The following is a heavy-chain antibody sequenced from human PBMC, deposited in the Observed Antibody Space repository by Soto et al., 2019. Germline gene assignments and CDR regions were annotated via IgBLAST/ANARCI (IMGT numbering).Heavy chain of an antibody. D-gene: IGHD3-16*01. V-gene: IGHV3-15*07. CDR1: GLDSTNAY. CDR2: IKSNADGGTT. CDR3: AAHLGVLGSLAL. Sequence: GGSMRLSCSASGLDSTNAYMNWVRQAPGKGLEWVGRIKSNADGGTTDSAAPVRGRLTMSRDDSKSTLYLQMNSLQIEDTAVYYCAAHLGVLGSLALWGQGTLVTVSS. J-gene: IGHJ4*02.